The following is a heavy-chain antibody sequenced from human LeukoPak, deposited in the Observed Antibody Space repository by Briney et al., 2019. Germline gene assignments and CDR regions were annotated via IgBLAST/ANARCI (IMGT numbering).Heavy chain of an antibody. J-gene: IGHJ3*02. CDR2: IYTSGST. CDR1: GGSISSGSYY. CDR3: ARRHYLTAFDI. Sequence: SQTLSLTCTVSGGSISSGSYYWSWIRQPAGKGLEWIGRIYTSGSTNYNPSLKSRVTISVDTSKNQFSLKLSSVTAADTAVYYCARRHYLTAFDIWGQGTMVTVSS. V-gene: IGHV4-61*02. D-gene: IGHD3-10*01.